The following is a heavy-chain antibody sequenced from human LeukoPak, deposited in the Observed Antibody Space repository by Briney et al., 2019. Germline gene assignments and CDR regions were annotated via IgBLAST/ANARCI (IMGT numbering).Heavy chain of an antibody. CDR1: GFTFSDHY. Sequence: GGSLRLSCAASGFTFSDHYMSWIRQAPGKGLEWVPYISSSSSYTNYADSVKGRFTISRDNAKNSLYLQMNSLRAEDTAVYYCARGRIAAAGAFDYWGQGTLVTVSS. J-gene: IGHJ4*02. CDR3: ARGRIAAAGAFDY. CDR2: ISSSSSYT. D-gene: IGHD6-13*01. V-gene: IGHV3-11*06.